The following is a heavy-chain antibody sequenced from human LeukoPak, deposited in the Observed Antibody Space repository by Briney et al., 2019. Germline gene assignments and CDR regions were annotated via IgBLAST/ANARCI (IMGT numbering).Heavy chain of an antibody. V-gene: IGHV4-59*08. J-gene: IGHJ5*02. CDR2: IFYSGST. CDR3: ARLQVHCGGDCYTRWFDP. CDR1: GGSISSYY. D-gene: IGHD2-21*02. Sequence: SETLSLTCTVSGGSISSYYWNWIRQPPGKGLEWIGYIFYSGSTNYNPPLKSRVTISLDRSKNQFSLKLRSVTAADTAVYYCARLQVHCGGDCYTRWFDPWGQGTLVTVSS.